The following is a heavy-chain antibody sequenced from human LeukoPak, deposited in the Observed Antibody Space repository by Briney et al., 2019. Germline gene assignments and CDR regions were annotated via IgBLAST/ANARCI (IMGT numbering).Heavy chain of an antibody. Sequence: GGSLRLSCAGSGFTISSNYWSWVRQAPGKGLEWVSVIYSGGTTHYADSAKGRFTISRDNSKNTLYLQVNSLRAEDTAVYYCAGGLTWILHWGQGTLVTVSS. J-gene: IGHJ4*02. D-gene: IGHD5-12*01. CDR1: GFTISSNY. CDR3: AGGLTWILH. V-gene: IGHV3-66*01. CDR2: IYSGGTT.